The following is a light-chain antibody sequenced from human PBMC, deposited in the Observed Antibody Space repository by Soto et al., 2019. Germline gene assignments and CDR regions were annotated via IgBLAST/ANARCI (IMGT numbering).Light chain of an antibody. J-gene: IGKJ1*01. V-gene: IGKV3-20*01. CDR1: QSVSTSQ. CDR3: QQYGSSPRT. CDR2: GAS. Sequence: EIVFTQSPGTLSLSPGERATLSCGASQSVSTSQLAWYQQKPGQAPRLLIFGASSRATGIPDRFRGSGSGTDFTLTISRLEPEDFAVYYCQQYGSSPRTFGQGTKVDIK.